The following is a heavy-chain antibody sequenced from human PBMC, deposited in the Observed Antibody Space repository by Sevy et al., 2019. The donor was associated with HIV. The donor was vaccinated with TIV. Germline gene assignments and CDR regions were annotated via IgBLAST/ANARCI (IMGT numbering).Heavy chain of an antibody. V-gene: IGHV4-34*01. J-gene: IGHJ5*02. CDR2: INHSGST. CDR1: GGSFSGYY. Sequence: SETLSLTCAVYGGSFSGYYWTWIRQPPGKGLEWIGEINHSGSTNYNPSLKSRVTISVDTSKNQFSLKLSSVTAADTAMCGCASVSPFDPWGQGTLVTVSS. CDR3: ASVSPFDP. D-gene: IGHD3-3*02.